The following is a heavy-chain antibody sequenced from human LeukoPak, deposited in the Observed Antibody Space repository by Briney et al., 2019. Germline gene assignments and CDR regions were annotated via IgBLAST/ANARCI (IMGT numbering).Heavy chain of an antibody. V-gene: IGHV4-59*01. Sequence: SETLSLTCTVSGRSISSYYWSWIRQPPGKGLEWIGYIYYSGSTNYNPSLKSRVTISVDTSKNQFSLKLSSVTAADTAVYYCARDRDDSSGYYRSPYFDYWGQGTLVTVSS. J-gene: IGHJ4*02. CDR2: IYYSGST. D-gene: IGHD3-22*01. CDR1: GRSISSYY. CDR3: ARDRDDSSGYYRSPYFDY.